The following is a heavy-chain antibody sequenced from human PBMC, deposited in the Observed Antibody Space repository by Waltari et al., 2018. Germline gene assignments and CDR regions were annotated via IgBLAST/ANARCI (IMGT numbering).Heavy chain of an antibody. J-gene: IGHJ3*02. CDR3: ARGYRKAFDI. CDR2: SYSTGRTI. D-gene: IGHD5-12*01. CDR1: GFTFSDFS. V-gene: IGHV3-48*04. Sequence: EVQLVEAGGGWVQPGGSLRLSCAASGFTFSDFSMNWVRQAPGKGLEGVSYSYSTGRTIYYADSVKGRFTISRDNAQNSLYLQMNSLRADDTAVYYCARGYRKAFDIWGQGTMVTVSS.